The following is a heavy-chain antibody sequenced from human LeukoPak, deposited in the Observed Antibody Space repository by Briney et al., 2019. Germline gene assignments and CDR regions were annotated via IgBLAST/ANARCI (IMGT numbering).Heavy chain of an antibody. CDR1: GFTFSSYG. CDR3: AKGILGYCSGGSCYPFDY. CDR2: ISYDGSNK. Sequence: PGGSLRLSCAASGFTFSSYGMHWVRQAPGKGLEWVAVISYDGSNKYYADSVKGRFTISRDNSKYTLYLQMNSLRAEDTAVYYCAKGILGYCSGGSCYPFDYWGQGTLVTVSS. V-gene: IGHV3-30*18. J-gene: IGHJ4*02. D-gene: IGHD2-15*01.